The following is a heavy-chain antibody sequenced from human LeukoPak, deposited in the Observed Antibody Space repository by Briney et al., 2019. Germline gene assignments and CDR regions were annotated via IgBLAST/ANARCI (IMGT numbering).Heavy chain of an antibody. CDR1: GFTFGSYS. CDR2: ISSSSSYI. Sequence: PGGSLRLSCAASGFTFGSYSMNWVRQAPGKGLEWVSSISSSSSYIYYADSVKGRFTISRDNAKNSLYLQMNSLRAEDTAVYYCARDRDITMVRSPFDYWGQGTLVTVSS. D-gene: IGHD3-10*01. V-gene: IGHV3-21*01. CDR3: ARDRDITMVRSPFDY. J-gene: IGHJ4*02.